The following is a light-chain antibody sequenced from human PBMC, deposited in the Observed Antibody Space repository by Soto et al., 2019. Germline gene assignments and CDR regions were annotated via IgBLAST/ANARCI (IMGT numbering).Light chain of an antibody. CDR2: GAS. V-gene: IGKV3D-20*02. CDR1: QSVTSTY. CDR3: QQRNIWPPVT. J-gene: IGKJ5*01. Sequence: EIVLTPSPGTLSLSPWERANLSCRASQSVTSTYLAWYQQKPGQAPRLLIYGASSRAIGIPDRFSGSVSGSDFILTINRLEPEDFAVYYCQQRNIWPPVTFGQGTRLEN.